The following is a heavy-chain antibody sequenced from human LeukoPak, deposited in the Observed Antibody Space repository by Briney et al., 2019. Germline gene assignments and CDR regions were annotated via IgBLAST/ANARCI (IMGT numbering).Heavy chain of an antibody. CDR1: GFTFSYAW. CDR2: IKSKTDGGTI. Sequence: NAGGSLRLSCATSGFTFSYAWMSWVRQAPGKGLEWVGRIKSKTDGGTIDYAAPVKGRFTISRDDSKNTLYLQMNSLRAEDTAVYYCARDESITMVREAKTPNWFDPWGQGTLVTVSS. D-gene: IGHD3-10*01. J-gene: IGHJ5*02. CDR3: ARDESITMVREAKTPNWFDP. V-gene: IGHV3-15*01.